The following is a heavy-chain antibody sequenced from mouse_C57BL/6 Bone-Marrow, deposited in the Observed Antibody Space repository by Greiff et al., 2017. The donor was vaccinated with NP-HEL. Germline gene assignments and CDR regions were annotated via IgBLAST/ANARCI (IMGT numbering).Heavy chain of an antibody. CDR1: GYTFTSYW. V-gene: IGHV1-64*01. D-gene: IGHD1-1*01. CDR2: IHPNSGST. CDR3: ARDYYGSSPMDY. Sequence: VQLQQPGAELVKPGASVKLSCKASGYTFTSYWMHWVKQRPGQGLEWIGMIHPNSGSTNYNEKFKSKATLTVDKSSSTAYMQLSSLTSEDSAVYYCARDYYGSSPMDYWGQGTSVTVSS. J-gene: IGHJ4*01.